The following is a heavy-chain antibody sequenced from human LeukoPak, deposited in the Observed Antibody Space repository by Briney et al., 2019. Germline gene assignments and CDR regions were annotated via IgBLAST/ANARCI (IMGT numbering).Heavy chain of an antibody. CDR1: GYTFTGYY. CDR2: INPNSGGT. J-gene: IGHJ5*02. Sequence: ASVKVSCKASGYTFTGYYMHWVRQAPGQGLEWMGWINPNSGGTNYAQKFQGRVTMTRDTSISTAYMELSRLRSDDTAVYYCARGYYGSGSSRDNWFDPWGQGTLVTVSS. D-gene: IGHD3-10*01. V-gene: IGHV1-2*02. CDR3: ARGYYGSGSSRDNWFDP.